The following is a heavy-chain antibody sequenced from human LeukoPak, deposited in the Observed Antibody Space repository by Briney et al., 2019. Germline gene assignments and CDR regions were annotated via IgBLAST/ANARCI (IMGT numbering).Heavy chain of an antibody. Sequence: RASVKVSCKASGSTFTGYYIHWLRQAPGQGLQWMGWFNPNSGGTNYAQKFQGRVTMTRDTSITTVYMELSRLRSDDTAVYYCASLMDPSDYWGQGTLVTVSS. D-gene: IGHD2-2*03. CDR3: ASLMDPSDY. CDR2: FNPNSGGT. J-gene: IGHJ4*02. V-gene: IGHV1-2*02. CDR1: GSTFTGYY.